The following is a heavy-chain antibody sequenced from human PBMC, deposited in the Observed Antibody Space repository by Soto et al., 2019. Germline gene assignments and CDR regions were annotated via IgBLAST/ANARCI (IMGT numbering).Heavy chain of an antibody. CDR2: ITWHSGTI. CDR3: AKEMITFGDFNYYYMDV. CDR1: GFTFDQYT. V-gene: IGHV3-9*01. Sequence: EVQLVESGGGLVQPGRSLRLACAAAGFTFDQYTMHWVRQAPGNGLEWVSSITWHSGTIGYADSVKGRFTISRDNAKNSLYLQMNSLRGADTALYYCAKEMITFGDFNYYYMDVWGNGTTVTVSS. J-gene: IGHJ6*03. D-gene: IGHD3-16*01.